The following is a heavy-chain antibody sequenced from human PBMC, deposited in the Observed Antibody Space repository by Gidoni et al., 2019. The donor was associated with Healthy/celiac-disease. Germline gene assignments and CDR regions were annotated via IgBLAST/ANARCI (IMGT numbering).Heavy chain of an antibody. J-gene: IGHJ5*02. CDR1: GGSFSGYY. V-gene: IGHV4-34*01. Sequence: QVQLQQWGAGLLKPSETLSLTCAVYGGSFSGYYWSWIRQPPGKGLEWIGEINHSGSTNYNPSLKSRVTISVDTSKNQFSLKLRSVTAADTAVYYCARGRNSSGWYGNWFDPWGQGTLVTVSS. CDR2: INHSGST. D-gene: IGHD6-19*01. CDR3: ARGRNSSGWYGNWFDP.